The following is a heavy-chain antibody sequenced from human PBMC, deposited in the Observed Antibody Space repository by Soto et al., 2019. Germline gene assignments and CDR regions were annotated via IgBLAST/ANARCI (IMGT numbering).Heavy chain of an antibody. V-gene: IGHV4-31*03. Sequence: QVQLQESGPGLVKPSQTLSLTCTVSGGSISSGTYYWNWIRQHPGKGLEWIGSIYYSGSTYYNPSLKSRVTISVDTSKNQFSLKLSFVTAADTAVYYCAREDKSDGFDYWGQGTLVTVSS. J-gene: IGHJ4*02. CDR3: AREDKSDGFDY. CDR2: IYYSGST. CDR1: GGSISSGTYY. D-gene: IGHD5-18*01.